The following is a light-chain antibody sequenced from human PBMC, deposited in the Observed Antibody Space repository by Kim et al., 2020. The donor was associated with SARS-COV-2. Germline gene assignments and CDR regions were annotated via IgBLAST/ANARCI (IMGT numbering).Light chain of an antibody. CDR3: QQYADLRYT. J-gene: IGKJ2*01. V-gene: IGKV3-20*01. CDR1: EGVSSGN. CDR2: GTS. Sequence: SQGHGYNLWCRASEGVSSGNLAWYQQKPGQEPRLLIYGTSSRATGIPDRFSGGGSGTEFTLTISRVEPEDFAVYHCQQYADLRYTFGQGTKVDIK.